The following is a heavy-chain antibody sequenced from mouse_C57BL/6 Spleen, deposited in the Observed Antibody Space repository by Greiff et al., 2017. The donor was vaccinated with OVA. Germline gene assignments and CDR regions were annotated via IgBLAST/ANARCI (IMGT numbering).Heavy chain of an antibody. V-gene: IGHV5-17*01. CDR3: ARALYYGNYGYFDY. CDR1: GFTFSDYG. D-gene: IGHD2-1*01. Sequence: EVQRVESGGGLVKPGGSLKLSCAASGFTFSDYGMHWVRQAPEKGLEWVAYISSGSSTIYYADTVKGRFTISRDNAKNTLFLQMTSLRSEDTAMYYCARALYYGNYGYFDYWGQGTTLTVSS. J-gene: IGHJ2*01. CDR2: ISSGSSTI.